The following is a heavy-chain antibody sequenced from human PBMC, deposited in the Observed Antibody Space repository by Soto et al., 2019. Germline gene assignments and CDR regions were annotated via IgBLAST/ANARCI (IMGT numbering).Heavy chain of an antibody. Sequence: NPGGSLRLSCAASGFTFSSYSMNWVRQAPGKGLEWVSSISSSSSYIYYADSVKGRFTISRDNAKNSLYLQMNSLRAEDTALYYCTKAALERATNQEFDYWGQGTMVTVSS. CDR2: ISSSSSYI. V-gene: IGHV3-21*04. CDR3: TKAALERATNQEFDY. J-gene: IGHJ4*02. CDR1: GFTFSSYS. D-gene: IGHD5-12*01.